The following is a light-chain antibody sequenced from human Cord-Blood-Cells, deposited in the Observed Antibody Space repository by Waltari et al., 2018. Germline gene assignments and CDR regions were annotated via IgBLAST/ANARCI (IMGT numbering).Light chain of an antibody. CDR3: SSYAGSWV. J-gene: IGLJ3*02. V-gene: IGLV2-8*01. Sequence: QSALTQPPSASGSPGQSVTISCTGTSSDVGGYNYVSWYQQHPGKAPKPMIYEVSKRPSGVPDRFSGSKSGNTASLTVSGLQAEDEADYYCSSYAGSWVFGGGTKLTVL. CDR2: EVS. CDR1: SSDVGGYNY.